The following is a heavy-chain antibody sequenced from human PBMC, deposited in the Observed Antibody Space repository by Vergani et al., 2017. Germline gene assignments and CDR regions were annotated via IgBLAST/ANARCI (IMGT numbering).Heavy chain of an antibody. V-gene: IGHV3-7*01. Sequence: EVQLVESGGGLVQPGGSLRLSCAASGFTFSSYWMSWVRQAPGKGLEWVANIKQDGSEKYYVDSVKGRFTISRDNAKNSLYLQMNSLRAEDTAVYYCARDPDSSSSYYYYMDVWGKGTTVTVSS. CDR1: GFTFSSYW. J-gene: IGHJ6*03. CDR2: IKQDGSEK. D-gene: IGHD6-6*01. CDR3: ARDPDSSSSYYYYMDV.